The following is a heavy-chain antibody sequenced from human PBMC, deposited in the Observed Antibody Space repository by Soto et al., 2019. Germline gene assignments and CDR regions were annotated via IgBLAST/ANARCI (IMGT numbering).Heavy chain of an antibody. CDR1: GFTFSSYA. Sequence: GGSLRLSCEASGFTFSSYAMSWVRQAPGKGLEWVSAISGSGGSTYYADSVKGRFTVSRDNSKNTLYLQINGLRAVDSAVYYCAEGWVRFDFWGHGTLVTVSS. CDR2: ISGSGGST. CDR3: AEGWVRFDF. D-gene: IGHD3-22*01. V-gene: IGHV3-23*01. J-gene: IGHJ4*01.